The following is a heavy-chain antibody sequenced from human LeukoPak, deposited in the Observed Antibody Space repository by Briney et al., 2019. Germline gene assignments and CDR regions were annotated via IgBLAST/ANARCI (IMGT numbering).Heavy chain of an antibody. CDR3: ARDQGELWEAFDI. D-gene: IGHD1-7*01. V-gene: IGHV4-4*07. J-gene: IGHJ3*02. CDR2: IHTSGST. CDR1: GGSISRYY. Sequence: SETLSLTCTVSGGSISRYYWTWSRQPAGKGLEWIGRIHTSGSTNYNPSLKSRVTMSLDTSKNQFSLNLSSVTAADTAVYYCARDQGELWEAFDIWGQGTMVTVSS.